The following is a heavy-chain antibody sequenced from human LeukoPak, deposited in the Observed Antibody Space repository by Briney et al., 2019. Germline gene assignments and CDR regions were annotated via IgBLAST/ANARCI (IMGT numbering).Heavy chain of an antibody. J-gene: IGHJ4*02. CDR2: ISSSSSYI. D-gene: IGHD6-6*01. CDR1: GFTFSSYS. V-gene: IGHV3-21*01. CDR3: ASQEYSSSSALDY. Sequence: PGGSLRLSCAASGFTFSSYSMNWVRQAPGKGLEWVSSISSSSSYIYYADSVKGRFTISRDNARNSLYLQMNSLRAEDTAVYYCASQEYSSSSALDYWGQGTLVTVSS.